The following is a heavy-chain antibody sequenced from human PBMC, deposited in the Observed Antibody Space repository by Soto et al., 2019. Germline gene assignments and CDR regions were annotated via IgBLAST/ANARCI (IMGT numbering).Heavy chain of an antibody. CDR2: IQGGGSI. D-gene: IGHD3-10*01. V-gene: IGHV3-66*01. CDR3: ARGEGSGSNALGD. CDR1: GFTVSNNY. J-gene: IGHJ4*02. Sequence: EVLLVESGGGFVQPGGSLRLSCAASGFTVSNNYMTWVRQAPGKGLEWVSVIQGGGSISYADSVRDRFTISRDSSKNTVFLQTSSLRPEDTAVYFCARGEGSGSNALGDWGQGTLVTVSS.